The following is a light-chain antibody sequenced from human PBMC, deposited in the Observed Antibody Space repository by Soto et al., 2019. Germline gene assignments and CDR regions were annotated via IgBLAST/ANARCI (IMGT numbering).Light chain of an antibody. Sequence: EIVLTQSPATLSVSPGERASLSCRASQTVGSNLAGYQQKPGQTLRLLIYGASTRAAGIAARFSGSGSGTDFTLTISSLQSEDFALYYCQQYNNWPNTFGQGTLLDIK. V-gene: IGKV3-15*01. J-gene: IGKJ5*01. CDR2: GAS. CDR1: QTVGSN. CDR3: QQYNNWPNT.